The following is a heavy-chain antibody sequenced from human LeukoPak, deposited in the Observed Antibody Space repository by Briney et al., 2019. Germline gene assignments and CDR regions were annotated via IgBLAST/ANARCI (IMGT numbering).Heavy chain of an antibody. CDR3: ARYWEWLRNMDV. V-gene: IGHV3-48*04. CDR1: GFTFSSYS. J-gene: IGHJ6*03. D-gene: IGHD5-12*01. CDR2: ISSSSSTI. Sequence: GGSLRLSCAASGFTFSSYSMNWVRQAPGKGLEWVSYISSSSSTIYYADSVKGRFTISRDNAKNSLYLQVNSLRAEDTAVYYCARYWEWLRNMDVWGKGTTVTVSS.